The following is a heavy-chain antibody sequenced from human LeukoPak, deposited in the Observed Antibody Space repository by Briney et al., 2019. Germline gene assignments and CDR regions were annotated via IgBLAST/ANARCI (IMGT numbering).Heavy chain of an antibody. CDR1: GGSISSSSYY. V-gene: IGHV4-39*01. D-gene: IGHD1-26*01. J-gene: IGHJ4*02. CDR3: ARLGRSYYLDY. CDR2: IYYSGST. Sequence: PSETLSLTCTVSGGSISSSSYYWGWIRQPPGKGLEWVGSIYYSGSTYYNPSLKSRVTISVDTFKNQFSLKLSSVTAADTAVYYCARLGRSYYLDYWGQGTLVTVSS.